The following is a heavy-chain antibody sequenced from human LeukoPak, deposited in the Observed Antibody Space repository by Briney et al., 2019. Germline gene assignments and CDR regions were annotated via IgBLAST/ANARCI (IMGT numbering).Heavy chain of an antibody. D-gene: IGHD2-21*01. V-gene: IGHV3-21*01. CDR3: ARDRRAYCGGDCYSAIDY. Sequence: GGSLRLSCAASGFTFSSYSMNWVRQAPGKGLEWVSSISSSSSYIYYADSGKGRFTISRDNAKNSLYLQMNSLRAEDTAVYYCARDRRAYCGGDCYSAIDYWGQGTLVTVSS. CDR2: ISSSSSYI. CDR1: GFTFSSYS. J-gene: IGHJ4*02.